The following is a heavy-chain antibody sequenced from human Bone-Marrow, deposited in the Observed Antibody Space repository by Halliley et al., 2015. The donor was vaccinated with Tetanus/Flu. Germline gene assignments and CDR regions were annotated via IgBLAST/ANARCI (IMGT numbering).Heavy chain of an antibody. CDR2: AYNYNT. D-gene: IGHD2-2*01. CDR3: ARDPLGYCSSTSCPFDY. Sequence: AYNYNTKYAQKFQGGVTMTTDISTSTAYMELRSLRSDDTAVYYCARDPLGYCSSTSCPFDYWGQGTLVTVSS. V-gene: IGHV1-18*01. J-gene: IGHJ4*02.